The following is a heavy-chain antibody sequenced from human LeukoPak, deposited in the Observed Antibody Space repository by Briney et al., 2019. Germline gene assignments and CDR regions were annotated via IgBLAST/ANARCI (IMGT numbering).Heavy chain of an antibody. CDR1: GYTFPGYY. CDR2: INPNSGCT. J-gene: IGHJ4*02. D-gene: IGHD6-6*01. V-gene: IGHV1-2*02. CDR3: AREHSSSSGKVFDY. Sequence: ASVKVSCKASGYTFPGYYMHWVRQAPGQGLEWMGWINPNSGCTNYAQKFQGRVTMTRDTSISTAYMELSRLRSDDTAVYYCAREHSSSSGKVFDYWGQGTLVTVSS.